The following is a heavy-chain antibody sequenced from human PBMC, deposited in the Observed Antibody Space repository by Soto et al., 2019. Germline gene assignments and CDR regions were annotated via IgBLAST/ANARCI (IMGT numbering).Heavy chain of an antibody. CDR2: IYYSGST. V-gene: IGHV4-61*01. J-gene: IGHJ4*02. CDR3: ARSEATVLDY. D-gene: IGHD4-17*01. Sequence: PSETLSLTCTVSGDSVSSSSYYWSWIRQPPGKGLEWIGYIYYSGSTNYNPSLKSRVTISVDTSKNQLSLKLSSVTAADTAVYYCARSEATVLDYWGQGTLVTVSS. CDR1: GDSVSSSSYY.